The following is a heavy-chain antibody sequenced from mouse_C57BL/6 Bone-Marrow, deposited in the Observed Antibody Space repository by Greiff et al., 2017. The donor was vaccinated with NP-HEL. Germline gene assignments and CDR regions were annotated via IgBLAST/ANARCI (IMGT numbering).Heavy chain of an antibody. CDR1: GFSLSTFGMG. Sequence: QVTLKESGPGILQPSQTLSLTCSFSGFSLSTFGMGLGWIRQPSGKGLEWLAHIWWDDDNYYNPALKSRLTISKDTSKNQVFLKIANVDTADTATYYCARPNWVLFAYWGKGTLVTVST. CDR2: IWWDDDN. D-gene: IGHD4-1*02. J-gene: IGHJ3*01. V-gene: IGHV8-8*01. CDR3: ARPNWVLFAY.